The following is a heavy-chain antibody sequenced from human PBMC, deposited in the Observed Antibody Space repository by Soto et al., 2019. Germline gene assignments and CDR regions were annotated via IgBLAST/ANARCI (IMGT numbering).Heavy chain of an antibody. Sequence: PGGSLRLSCAASGFTFSNAWISWVRQAPGKGLDWVSSTSSNGAATYYGDSVRGRFTFSRDNSKNMLYLQMNSLTAGDTAVYYCATISVASNTEYWGQGTQVTVS. CDR1: GFTFSNAW. D-gene: IGHD5-12*01. J-gene: IGHJ4*02. CDR2: TSSNGAAT. CDR3: ATISVASNTEY. V-gene: IGHV3-23*01.